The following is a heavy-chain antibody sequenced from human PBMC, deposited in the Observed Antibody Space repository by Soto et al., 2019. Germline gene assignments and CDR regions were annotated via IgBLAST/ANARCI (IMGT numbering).Heavy chain of an antibody. CDR3: ALSARMATVATVRA. Sequence: EVQLLESGGGLVQPGGPLRLSCAASGFTVSSYAMNWVRQAPGKGLEWVSAISGSGVITYYAESVKGRFTISRDNAKNTLQLESNSIRAEDRDLYYCALSARMATVATVRAWGQGTLVTVSS. D-gene: IGHD5-12*01. CDR1: GFTVSSYA. CDR2: ISGSGVIT. J-gene: IGHJ5*02. V-gene: IGHV3-23*01.